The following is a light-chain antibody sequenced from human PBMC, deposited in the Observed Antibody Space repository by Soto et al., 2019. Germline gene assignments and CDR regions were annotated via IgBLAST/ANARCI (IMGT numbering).Light chain of an antibody. J-gene: IGLJ2*01. CDR3: AAWDDSLRGGV. Sequence: SVLTKPPSASRTPGQRVTISCSGSSSNIGRNYVYWYQQLPGTAPKLHIYRNNQRPSGGPDRFSGSKSGTSASLAISGLGSEYEHYYNWAAWDDSLRGGVLGKGTKVTVL. V-gene: IGLV1-47*01. CDR1: SSNIGRNY. CDR2: RNN.